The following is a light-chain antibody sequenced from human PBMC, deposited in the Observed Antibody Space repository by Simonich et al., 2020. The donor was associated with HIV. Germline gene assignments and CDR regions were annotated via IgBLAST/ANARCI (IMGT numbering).Light chain of an antibody. CDR2: GAS. J-gene: IGKJ1*01. CDR1: QSVSTN. V-gene: IGKV3-15*01. Sequence: KVMTQSPATLSVSPGETATLPCRASQSVSTNLAWYQQKPGQAPGLLSYGASTRATGIPARFSGSGSGTEFTLTISSLQSEDFAIYYCQHYNNWPPGTFGQGTKVEFK. CDR3: QHYNNWPPGT.